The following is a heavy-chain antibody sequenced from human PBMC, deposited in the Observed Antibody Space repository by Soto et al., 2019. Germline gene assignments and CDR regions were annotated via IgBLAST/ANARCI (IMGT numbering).Heavy chain of an antibody. V-gene: IGHV4-59*01. CDR1: GGPITTYY. Sequence: SVTLSLTCTVSGGPITTYYWSWIRQPPGKGLEWIGYIYYSGSANYNPSLKSRVSISVDTSKNQFSLKLSSVTAADTAVYYCARFREARWFDPWGQGTRVTVSS. CDR3: ARFREARWFDP. CDR2: IYYSGSA. J-gene: IGHJ5*02. D-gene: IGHD3-10*01.